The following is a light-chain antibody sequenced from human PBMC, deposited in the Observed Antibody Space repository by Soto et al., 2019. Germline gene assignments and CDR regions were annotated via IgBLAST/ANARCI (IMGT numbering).Light chain of an antibody. CDR3: QQRNVWPPIT. CDR2: DST. CDR1: QSIHTS. Sequence: VLTQSPATLSLSPLERATLSCSASQSIHTSLAWYQQKSGKPPRLVIYDSTLRANGVPDRFGGSRSGTEFTLTTNSLEPEDFAVYYCQQRNVWPPITFGQGTRLEI. V-gene: IGKV3-11*01. J-gene: IGKJ5*01.